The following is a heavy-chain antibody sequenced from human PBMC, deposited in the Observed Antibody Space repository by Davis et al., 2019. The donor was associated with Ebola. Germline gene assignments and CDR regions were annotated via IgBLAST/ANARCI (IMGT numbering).Heavy chain of an antibody. D-gene: IGHD2-8*02. J-gene: IGHJ6*02. CDR3: ARGYCTGGVCYVHYYYGMDV. CDR2: IRSKANSYAT. Sequence: PGGSLRLTCAASGFTFSGSAMHWVRQASGKGLEWVGRIRSKANSYATAYAASVKGRFTISRDDSKNTAYLQMNSLKTEDTAVYYCARGYCTGGVCYVHYYYGMDVWGQGTTVTVSS. CDR1: GFTFSGSA. V-gene: IGHV3-73*01.